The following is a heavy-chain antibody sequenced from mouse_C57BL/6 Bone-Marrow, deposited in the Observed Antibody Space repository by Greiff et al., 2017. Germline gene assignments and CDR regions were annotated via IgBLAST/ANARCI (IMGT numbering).Heavy chain of an antibody. CDR1: GYTFTEYT. J-gene: IGHJ4*01. Sequence: VKLVESGAELVKPGASVKLSCKASGYTFTEYTIHWVKQRSGQGLEWIGWFYPGSGSIKYNEKFKYKATLTADKSSSTVYMDLRRLTSEDSAVYFCARHPYYDYDLYYAMDYWGQGTSVTVSS. CDR2: FYPGSGSI. D-gene: IGHD2-4*01. V-gene: IGHV1-62-2*01. CDR3: ARHPYYDYDLYYAMDY.